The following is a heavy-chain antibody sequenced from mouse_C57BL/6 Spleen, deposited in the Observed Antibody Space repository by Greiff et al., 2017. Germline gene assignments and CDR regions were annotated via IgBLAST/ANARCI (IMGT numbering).Heavy chain of an antibody. V-gene: IGHV1-64*01. CDR3: ARDYYGSSYVSYWYFDV. CDR2: IHPNSGST. Sequence: VQLQQPGAELVKPGASVKLSCKASGYTFTSYWMHWVKQRPGQGLEWIGMIHPNSGSTNYNEKFKSKATLTVDKASSTAYMQLSSLTSEDSAVYYCARDYYGSSYVSYWYFDVWGTGTTVTVSS. D-gene: IGHD1-1*01. J-gene: IGHJ1*03. CDR1: GYTFTSYW.